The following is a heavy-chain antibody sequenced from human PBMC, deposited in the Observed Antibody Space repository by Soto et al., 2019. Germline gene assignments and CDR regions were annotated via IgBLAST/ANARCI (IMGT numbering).Heavy chain of an antibody. Sequence: GGSLRLSCAASGFTFSSYSMNWVRQAPGKGLEWVSSISSSSYIYYADSVKGRFTISRDNAKNSLYLQMNSLRAEDTAVYYCARVLAAAGSDYWGQGTLVTVSS. CDR2: ISSSSYI. CDR1: GFTFSSYS. D-gene: IGHD6-13*01. CDR3: ARVLAAAGSDY. V-gene: IGHV3-21*01. J-gene: IGHJ4*02.